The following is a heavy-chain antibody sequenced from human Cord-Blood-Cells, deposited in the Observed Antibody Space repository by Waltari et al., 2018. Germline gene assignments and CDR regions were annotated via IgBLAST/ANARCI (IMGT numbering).Heavy chain of an antibody. D-gene: IGHD2-15*01. CDR1: GYTFTSYG. CDR2: GRASNGNT. V-gene: IGHV1-18*01. Sequence: QVQLVQSGAEVKKPGASVKVSCKASGYTFTSYGISWVRQAPGQGLDWMGWGRASNGNTNYDRRLQGRDSLTTDTSTDTAYMELRMLRSDDTAVYYCASAEEYCSGGSCLIDDWGQGTLVTVSS. CDR3: ASAEEYCSGGSCLIDD. J-gene: IGHJ4*02.